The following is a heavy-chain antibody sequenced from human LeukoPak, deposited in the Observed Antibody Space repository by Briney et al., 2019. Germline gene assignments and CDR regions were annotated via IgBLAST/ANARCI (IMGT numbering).Heavy chain of an antibody. V-gene: IGHV4-38-2*01. D-gene: IGHD2-2*01. CDR2: MYRSGST. J-gene: IGHJ3*02. Sequence: SETLSLTCAVSVFSISTGYYWGWIRQPPGKGLEWIGSMYRSGSTYYNPSLKSRMTISLDTSKNQFSLKLSSVTAADTALYYCVSQVVPAAIPDAFDIWGRGTMVSVSS. CDR3: VSQVVPAAIPDAFDI. CDR1: VFSISTGYY.